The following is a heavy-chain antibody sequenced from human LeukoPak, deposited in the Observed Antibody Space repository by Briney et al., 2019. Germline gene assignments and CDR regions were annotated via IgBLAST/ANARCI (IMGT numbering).Heavy chain of an antibody. CDR3: ARSFGLSRLRITMIVVVTTGFDY. D-gene: IGHD3-22*01. CDR2: IYYSGST. V-gene: IGHV4-39*01. CDR1: GGSISSSSYY. J-gene: IGHJ4*02. Sequence: PSETLSLTCTVSGGSISSSSYYWGWIRQPPGKGLEWVVSIYYSGSTYYNPSPKSRVTLSVDTSKNQFSVKLSAVTAADQAVYYCARSFGLSRLRITMIVVVTTGFDYWGQGTLVTVSS.